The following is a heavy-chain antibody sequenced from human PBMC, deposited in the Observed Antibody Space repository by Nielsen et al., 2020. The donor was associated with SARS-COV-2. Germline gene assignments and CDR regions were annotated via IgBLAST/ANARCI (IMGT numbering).Heavy chain of an antibody. D-gene: IGHD2-21*02. J-gene: IGHJ4*02. CDR2: ISYDGSNK. Sequence: VRQAPGKGLEWVAVISYDGSNKYYADSVKGRFTISRDNSKNTLYLQMNSLRAEDTAVYYCARDSRGGCGGDCYPLYYFDYWGQGTLVTVSS. V-gene: IGHV3-33*05. CDR3: ARDSRGGCGGDCYPLYYFDY.